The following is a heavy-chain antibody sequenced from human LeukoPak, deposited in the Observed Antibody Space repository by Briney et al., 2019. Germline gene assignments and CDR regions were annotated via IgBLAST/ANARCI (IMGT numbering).Heavy chain of an antibody. Sequence: SETLSLTCDVYGYSISSLYYWGCIRPPPEKGLEWVGSISHSGNTYYHPSLKSRVTISIDTSKDQFSLKLSSMTAADTAVYYCARHNSPPASGRLLYFDYWGQGTLVTVSS. CDR3: ARHNSPPASGRLLYFDY. CDR1: GYSISSLYY. V-gene: IGHV4-38-2*01. CDR2: ISHSGNT. J-gene: IGHJ4*02. D-gene: IGHD5-12*01.